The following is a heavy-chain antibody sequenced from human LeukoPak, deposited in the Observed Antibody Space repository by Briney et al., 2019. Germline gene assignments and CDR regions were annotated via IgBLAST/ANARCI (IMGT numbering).Heavy chain of an antibody. V-gene: IGHV3-15*01. CDR2: IKSKTDGGTT. D-gene: IGHD3-16*02. J-gene: IGHJ4*02. CDR3: TTAVTFGGVIVIPHDY. Sequence: GGSLRLSCAASGFTFSNAWMSWVRQAPGKGLEWVGRIKSKTDGGTTDYAAPVKGRFTISRDDSKNTLYLQMNSLKTEDTAAYYCTTAVTFGGVIVIPHDYWGQGTLVTVSS. CDR1: GFTFSNAW.